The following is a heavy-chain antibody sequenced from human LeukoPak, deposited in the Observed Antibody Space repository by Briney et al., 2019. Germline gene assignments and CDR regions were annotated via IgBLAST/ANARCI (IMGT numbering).Heavy chain of an antibody. V-gene: IGHV3-48*04. CDR2: ISSSGGTI. D-gene: IGHD5-18*01. Sequence: PGGSLRLSCAASGFTFSSYSMNWVRQAPGKGLEWVSYISSSGGTIDYADSVRGRFTISRDNAKNSPYLQMNSLRADDTAVYYCARLRGYSYGYGDFWGRGTLVTVSS. CDR1: GFTFSSYS. J-gene: IGHJ4*02. CDR3: ARLRGYSYGYGDF.